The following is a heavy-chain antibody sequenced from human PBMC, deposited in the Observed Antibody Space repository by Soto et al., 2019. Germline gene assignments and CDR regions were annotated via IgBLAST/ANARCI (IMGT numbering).Heavy chain of an antibody. CDR2: IIPIFGTA. Sequence: SVKVSCKASGGTFSSYAISWVLQAPGQGLEWMGGIIPIFGTANYAQKFQGRVTITADESTSTAYMELSSLRSEDTAVYYCARHTIFGVVIIPDFDYWGQGTLVTVSS. J-gene: IGHJ4*02. D-gene: IGHD3-3*01. V-gene: IGHV1-69*13. CDR3: ARHTIFGVVIIPDFDY. CDR1: GGTFSSYA.